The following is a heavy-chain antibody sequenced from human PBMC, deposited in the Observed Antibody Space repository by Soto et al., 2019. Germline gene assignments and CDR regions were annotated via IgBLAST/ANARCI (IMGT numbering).Heavy chain of an antibody. J-gene: IGHJ5*02. Sequence: SETLSLTCTVSGGSISSYYWSWIRQPPGKGLEWIGYIYYSGSTNYNPSLKSRVTISVDTSKNQFSLKLSSVTAADTAVYYCARDHSSDCSGGSCYSGWFDPWGQGTLVTVSS. D-gene: IGHD2-15*01. CDR3: ARDHSSDCSGGSCYSGWFDP. CDR2: IYYSGST. CDR1: GGSISSYY. V-gene: IGHV4-59*01.